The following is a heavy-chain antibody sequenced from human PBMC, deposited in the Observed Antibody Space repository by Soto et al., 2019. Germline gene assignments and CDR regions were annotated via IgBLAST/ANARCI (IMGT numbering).Heavy chain of an antibody. D-gene: IGHD3-22*01. V-gene: IGHV3-53*01. Sequence: RGSLRLSCAACGFTVSSNYMSWVRQAPGKGLEWVSIIYSGGSAYYADSVNGRFTISRDNSKNTLYLQMSSLRAEDTAMYYCTRVIVVLGTGDYFDHGGQGTLVTVSS. CDR3: TRVIVVLGTGDYFDH. CDR2: IYSGGSA. CDR1: GFTVSSNY. J-gene: IGHJ4*02.